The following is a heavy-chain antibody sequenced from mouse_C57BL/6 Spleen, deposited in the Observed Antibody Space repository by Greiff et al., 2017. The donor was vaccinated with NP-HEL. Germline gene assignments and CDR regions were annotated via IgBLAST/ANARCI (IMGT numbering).Heavy chain of an antibody. CDR3: ARFTTVYYYAMDY. CDR2: IHPNSGST. D-gene: IGHD1-1*01. Sequence: QVQLQQPGAELVKPGASVKLSCKASGYTFTSYWMHWVKQRPGQGLEWIGMIHPNSGSTNYNEKFKSKATLTVDKSSSTAYMQLSSLTSEDSAVYYCARFTTVYYYAMDYWGQGTSVTVSS. CDR1: GYTFTSYW. V-gene: IGHV1-64*01. J-gene: IGHJ4*01.